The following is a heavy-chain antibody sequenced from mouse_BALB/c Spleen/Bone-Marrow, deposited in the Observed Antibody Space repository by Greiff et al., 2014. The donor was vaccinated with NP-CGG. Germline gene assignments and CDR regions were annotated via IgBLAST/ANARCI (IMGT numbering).Heavy chain of an antibody. D-gene: IGHD1-2*01. CDR3: ARITTATGAMDY. J-gene: IGHJ4*01. V-gene: IGHV2-9*02. Sequence: QVQLQQSGPGLVAPSQSLSITCTVSGFSLTNYGVHWVSQPPGKGLEWLGVIWADGSTNYNSAIMSRLSISKDNSKSQVFFKMNSLQTDDTAMYYCARITTATGAMDYWGQGTSVTVSS. CDR1: GFSLTNYG. CDR2: IWADGST.